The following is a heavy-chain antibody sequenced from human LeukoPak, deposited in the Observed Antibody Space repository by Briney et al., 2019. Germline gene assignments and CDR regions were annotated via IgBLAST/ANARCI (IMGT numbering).Heavy chain of an antibody. V-gene: IGHV3-23*01. CDR3: AKDGNIVGGPGYDAFDI. CDR1: GFTFSSYA. J-gene: IGHJ3*02. CDR2: ISGSGGSK. Sequence: GGSLRLSCAASGFTFSSYAMSWVRQAPGKGLEWVSAISGSGGSKYYADSVKGRFTISRDNSKNSLYLQMNSLRADDTAVYYCAKDGNIVGGPGYDAFDIWGQGTMVTVSS. D-gene: IGHD1-26*01.